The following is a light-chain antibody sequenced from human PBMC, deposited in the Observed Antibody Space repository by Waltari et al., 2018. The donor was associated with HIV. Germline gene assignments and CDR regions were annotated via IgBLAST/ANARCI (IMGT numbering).Light chain of an antibody. Sequence: IHMTQSPSSLSASVGDSVTITCRAGQGISNYLAWYQQKPGKVPKPLIYAASTLQSSVTSRFSGRQTGTNATHYISSLHPEVVATYFGQKYNRAPHANFGPGTKVDI. CDR1: QGISNY. CDR3: QKYNRAPHAN. CDR2: AAS. V-gene: IGKV1-27*01. J-gene: IGKJ3*01.